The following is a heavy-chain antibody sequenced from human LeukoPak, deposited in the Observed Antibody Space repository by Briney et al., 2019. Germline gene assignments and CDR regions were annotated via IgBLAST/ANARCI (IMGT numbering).Heavy chain of an antibody. CDR2: IYYSGST. D-gene: IGHD6-6*01. CDR3: ARVVDAFDI. CDR1: GGSISSYY. J-gene: IGHJ3*02. Sequence: SETLSLTCTVSGGSISSYYWSWIRQPPGKGLEWIGYIYYSGSTNYNPSLKSRVTISVDTSRNQFSLKLSSVTAADTAVYYCARVVDAFDIWGQGTMVTASS. V-gene: IGHV4-59*01.